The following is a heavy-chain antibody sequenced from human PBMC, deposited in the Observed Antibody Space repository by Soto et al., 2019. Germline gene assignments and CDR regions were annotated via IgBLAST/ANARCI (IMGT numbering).Heavy chain of an antibody. CDR2: ISGSGGST. CDR3: AKGYSSSWYSIFDY. CDR1: VFTFSSYA. D-gene: IGHD6-13*01. J-gene: IGHJ4*02. Sequence: GGSLRLSCAASVFTFSSYAMIWVRQAPGKGLEWVSAISGSGGSTYYADSVKGRFTISRDNSKNTLYLQMNSLRAEDTAVYYCAKGYSSSWYSIFDYWGQGTLVTVSS. V-gene: IGHV3-23*01.